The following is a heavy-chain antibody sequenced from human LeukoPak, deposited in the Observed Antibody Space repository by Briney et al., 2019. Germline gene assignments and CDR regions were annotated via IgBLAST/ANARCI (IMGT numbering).Heavy chain of an antibody. V-gene: IGHV3-23*01. D-gene: IGHD5-18*01. J-gene: IGHJ4*02. CDR2: ISGSGGST. CDR3: AKLGVDTAMVPSIFY. CDR1: GFTFSSYA. Sequence: PGGSLRLSCAASGFTFSSYAMSWVRQAPGKGLEWVSAISGSGGSTYYADSVKGRFTISRYNSKNTLYLQMNSLRAEDTAVYYCAKLGVDTAMVPSIFYWGQGTLATVSS.